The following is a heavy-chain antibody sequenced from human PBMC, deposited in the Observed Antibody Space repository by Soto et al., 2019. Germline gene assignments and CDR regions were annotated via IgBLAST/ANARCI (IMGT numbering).Heavy chain of an antibody. CDR3: ARAVAGGYYFDY. CDR2: IIPIFGTA. CDR1: GGTFSSYA. Sequence: SVKVSCKASGGTFSSYAISWVRQAPGQGLEWMGGIIPIFGTANYAQKFQGRVTITADESTSTAYMELSSLRSEDTAVYYCARAVAGGYYFDYWGQGTLVTVSS. J-gene: IGHJ4*02. D-gene: IGHD2-15*01. V-gene: IGHV1-69*13.